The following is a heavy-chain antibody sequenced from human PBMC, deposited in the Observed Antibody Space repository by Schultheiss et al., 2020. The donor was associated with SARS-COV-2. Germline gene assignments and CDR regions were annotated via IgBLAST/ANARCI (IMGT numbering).Heavy chain of an antibody. J-gene: IGHJ5*02. D-gene: IGHD3-3*01. CDR1: GFTLNTYT. CDR2: IGSTGSPI. CDR3: ARDGLITIFGVGYNWFDP. Sequence: GGSLRLSCGASGFTLNTYTIHWVRQPPGKGLEWVSYIGSTGSPIYYADSVKGRFTISRDNSKNTLYLQMNSLRAEDTAVYYCARDGLITIFGVGYNWFDPWGQGTLVTVSS. V-gene: IGHV3-48*01.